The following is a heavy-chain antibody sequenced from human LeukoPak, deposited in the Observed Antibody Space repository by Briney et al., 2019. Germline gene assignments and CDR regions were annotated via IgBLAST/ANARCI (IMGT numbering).Heavy chain of an antibody. CDR1: GGSISTSNSY. D-gene: IGHD3-3*01. Sequence: SETLSLTCNVSGGSISTSNSYWGWIRRPPGKGLEWVGSIYYSGNTYYNPSLKSRVTISVDTSKNQFSLILTSVTAADTAVYYCARQTGAGLFILPGGQGTLVTVSS. CDR2: IYYSGNT. J-gene: IGHJ4*02. V-gene: IGHV4-39*01. CDR3: ARQTGAGLFILP.